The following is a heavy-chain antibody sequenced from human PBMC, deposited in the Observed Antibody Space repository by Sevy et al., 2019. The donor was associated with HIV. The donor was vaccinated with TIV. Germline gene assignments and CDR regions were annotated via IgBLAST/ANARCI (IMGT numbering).Heavy chain of an antibody. CDR2: IGWNRGSV. D-gene: IGHD3-10*01. V-gene: IGHV3-9*01. J-gene: IGHJ4*02. Sequence: GGSLRLSCAASGFRFEDYGMHSVRRAPGKGLEWVSGIGWNRGSVGYAVSVNGRFTISRDNAKNLLYLQMNSLTSEDTALYYCTKDLLPYGSGSYPLDYWGQGTVVTVSS. CDR3: TKDLLPYGSGSYPLDY. CDR1: GFRFEDYG.